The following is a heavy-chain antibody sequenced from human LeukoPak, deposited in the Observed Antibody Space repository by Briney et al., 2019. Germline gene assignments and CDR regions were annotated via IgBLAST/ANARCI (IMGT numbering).Heavy chain of an antibody. D-gene: IGHD3-9*01. Sequence: GGSLRLSCVVSGFTFSSHWMSWVRQAPGKGLEWVANIKEDGSEKYYVDSVKGRFTISRDNAKKSLYLQMDSLRAEDTAVYYCAPHGYSEQRYFAWSTNEWGQEPRV. CDR3: APHGYSEQRYFAWSTNE. CDR1: GFTFSSHW. CDR2: IKEDGSEK. J-gene: IGHJ4*02. V-gene: IGHV3-7*01.